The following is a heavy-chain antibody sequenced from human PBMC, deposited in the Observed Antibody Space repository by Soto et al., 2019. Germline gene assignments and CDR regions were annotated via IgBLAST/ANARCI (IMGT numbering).Heavy chain of an antibody. CDR3: ARGRRAGYYKRNWFDP. V-gene: IGHV4-31*03. D-gene: IGHD3-9*01. J-gene: IGHJ5*02. Sequence: QVQLQESGPGLVKPSQTLSLTCTVSGGSVSSGGYYWSWLRQPPGKGLEWIGYIFPGGNSYYNLSLEIRATIAVDRSKNQFSVRLDSVTAADTAVYFGARGRRAGYYKRNWFDPWGQVTLVTVAS. CDR1: GGSVSSGGYY. CDR2: IFPGGNS.